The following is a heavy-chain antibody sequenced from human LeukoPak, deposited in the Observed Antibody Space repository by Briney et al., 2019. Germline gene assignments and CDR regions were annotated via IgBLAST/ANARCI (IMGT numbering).Heavy chain of an antibody. V-gene: IGHV3-53*01. D-gene: IGHD3-10*01. Sequence: GGSLRLSCVASGFTFSSNYMSWVRQAPGKGLEWVSVIYSGGSTYYADSVKGRFTISRDNSMNTLYLQMNSLRAEDTSVYYCASGSGIYRTPYYSMDVWGTGTTVTVSS. CDR2: IYSGGST. J-gene: IGHJ6*03. CDR1: GFTFSSNY. CDR3: ASGSGIYRTPYYSMDV.